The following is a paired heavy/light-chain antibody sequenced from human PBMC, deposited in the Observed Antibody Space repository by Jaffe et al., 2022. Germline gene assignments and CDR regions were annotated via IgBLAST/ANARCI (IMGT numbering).Heavy chain of an antibody. D-gene: IGHD3-10*01. CDR2: INTNTGNP. V-gene: IGHV7-4-1*02. CDR1: GYTFTSYA. Sequence: QVQLVQSGSELKKPGASVKVSCKASGYTFTSYAMNWVRQAPGQGLEWMGWINTNTGNPTYAQGFTGRFVFSLDTSVSTAYLQISSLKAEDTAVYYCAREINVLLWFGELCHFDYWGQGTLVTVSS. J-gene: IGHJ4*02. CDR3: AREINVLLWFGELCHFDY.
Light chain of an antibody. CDR2: GKN. CDR1: SLRSYY. CDR3: NSRDSSGNHLKV. Sequence: SSELTQDPAVSVALGQTVRITCQGDSLRSYYASWYQQKPGQAPVLVIYGKNNRPSGIPDRFSGSSSGNTASLTITGAQAEDEADYYCNSRDSSGNHLKVFGGGTKLTVL. V-gene: IGLV3-19*01. J-gene: IGLJ2*01.